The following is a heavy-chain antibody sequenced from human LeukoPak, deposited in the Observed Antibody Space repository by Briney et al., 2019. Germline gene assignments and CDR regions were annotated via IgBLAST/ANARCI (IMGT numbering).Heavy chain of an antibody. D-gene: IGHD1-26*01. CDR2: VFPADSDT. V-gene: IGHV5-51*01. J-gene: IGHJ4*02. Sequence: PGESLKISCKVSGYSLNNYWIAWVRQMPGKGLEWMGIVFPADSDTRYSPSFQGQVTISADKSINTAYLQWSSLKASDTATYYCARYDGGATADFWGQGTLVTVSS. CDR3: ARYDGGATADF. CDR1: GYSLNNYW.